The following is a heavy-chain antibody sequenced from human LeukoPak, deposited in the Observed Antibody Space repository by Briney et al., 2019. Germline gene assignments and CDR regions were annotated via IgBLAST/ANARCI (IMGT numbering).Heavy chain of an antibody. CDR3: ARTQNYYGSGSYYVGYYYYYYMDV. V-gene: IGHV4-34*01. CDR2: INHSGST. CDR1: GGSFSGYY. D-gene: IGHD3-10*01. J-gene: IGHJ6*03. Sequence: SETLSLTCTVYGGSFSGYYWSWIRQPPGKGLEWIGEINHSGSTNYNPSLKSRVTISVDTSKNQFSLKLSSVTAADTAVYYCARTQNYYGSGSYYVGYYYYYYMDVWGKGTTVTISS.